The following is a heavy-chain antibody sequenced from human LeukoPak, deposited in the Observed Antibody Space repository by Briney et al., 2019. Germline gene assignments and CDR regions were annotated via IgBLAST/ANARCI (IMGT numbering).Heavy chain of an antibody. CDR1: GGSISSSSYY. CDR3: ARAKRGFSSSLLFDY. D-gene: IGHD6-6*01. J-gene: IGHJ4*02. V-gene: IGHV4-39*07. Sequence: SETLSLTCTVSGGSISSSSYYWGWIRQPPGKELEWIGSIYYSGSTYYNPSLKSRVTISVDTSKNQFSLKLSSVTAADTAVYYCARAKRGFSSSLLFDYWGQGTLVTVSS. CDR2: IYYSGST.